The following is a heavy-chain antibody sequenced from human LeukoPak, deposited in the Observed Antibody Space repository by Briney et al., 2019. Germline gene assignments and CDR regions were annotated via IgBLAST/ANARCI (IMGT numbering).Heavy chain of an antibody. CDR1: GGTFSSYA. CDR3: AKEKEIGLVVVAATPFDY. J-gene: IGHJ4*02. CDR2: IIPIFGTA. Sequence: GASVKVSCKASGGTFSSYAISWVRQAPGQGLEWMGGIIPIFGTANYAQKFQGRVTITADESTSTAYMELSSLRSDDTAVYYCAKEKEIGLVVVAATPFDYWGQGTLVTVSS. V-gene: IGHV1-69*13. D-gene: IGHD2-15*01.